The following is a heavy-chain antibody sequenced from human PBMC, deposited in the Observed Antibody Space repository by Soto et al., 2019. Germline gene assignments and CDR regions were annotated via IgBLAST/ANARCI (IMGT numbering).Heavy chain of an antibody. CDR3: AKDQSYCSSTSCYAYNWFDP. J-gene: IGHJ5*02. CDR2: ISGSGGST. Sequence: PGGSLRLSCAASGFTFSSYAMSWVRQAPGKGLEWVSAISGSGGSTYYADSVKGRFTISRDNSKNTLYLQMNSLRAEDTAVYYCAKDQSYCSSTSCYAYNWFDPWGQGTLVTVSS. D-gene: IGHD2-2*01. CDR1: GFTFSSYA. V-gene: IGHV3-23*01.